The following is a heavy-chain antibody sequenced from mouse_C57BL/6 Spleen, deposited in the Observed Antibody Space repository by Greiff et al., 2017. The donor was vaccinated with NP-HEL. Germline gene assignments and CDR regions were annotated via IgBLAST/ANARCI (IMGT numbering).Heavy chain of an antibody. CDR2: IWTGGGT. Sequence: VQLQQSGPGLVAPSQSLSITCTVSGFSLTSYAISWVRQPPGKGLEWLGVIWTGGGTNYNSALKSRLSISKDNSKSQVFLKMNSLQTDDTARYYCARSWDYDYGSSYVYYFDYWGQGTTLTVSS. CDR3: ARSWDYDYGSSYVYYFDY. CDR1: GFSLTSYA. J-gene: IGHJ2*01. V-gene: IGHV2-9-1*01. D-gene: IGHD1-1*01.